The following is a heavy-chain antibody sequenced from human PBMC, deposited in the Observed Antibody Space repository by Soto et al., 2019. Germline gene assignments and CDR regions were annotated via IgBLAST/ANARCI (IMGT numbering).Heavy chain of an antibody. V-gene: IGHV3-72*01. D-gene: IGHD2-2*01. CDR3: ARSQYCSSASCFAFDY. CDR2: SRNKANDYIT. Sequence: EVQVVESGGGLVQPGGSLRLSCTGSGFTFSDHYMDWVRQAPGKGLEWVGRSRNKANDYITDYAASVKGRFTISRDDSKNSVFLQLNRLNTEDTAFYYCARSQYCSSASCFAFDYWGRGTLVTVSS. J-gene: IGHJ4*02. CDR1: GFTFSDHY.